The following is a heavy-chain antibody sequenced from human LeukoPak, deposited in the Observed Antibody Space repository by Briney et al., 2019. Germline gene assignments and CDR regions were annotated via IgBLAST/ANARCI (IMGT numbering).Heavy chain of an antibody. D-gene: IGHD5-18*01. CDR2: INHSGST. J-gene: IGHJ6*03. CDR1: GGSFSGYY. V-gene: IGHV4-34*01. CDR3: ARGGAAMATPYYCYYMDV. Sequence: PSETLSLTCAVYGGSFSGYYWSWIRQPPGKGLEWIGEINHSGSTNYNPSLKSRVTISVDTSKNQFSLKLSSVTAADTAVYYCARGGAAMATPYYCYYMDVWGKGTTVTVSS.